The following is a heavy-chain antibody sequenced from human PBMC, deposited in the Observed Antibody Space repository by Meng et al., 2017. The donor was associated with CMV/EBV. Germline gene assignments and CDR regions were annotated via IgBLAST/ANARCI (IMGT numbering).Heavy chain of an antibody. Sequence: SCKASGYTFTSYAMNWVRQAPGKGLEWVAVISYDGSNKYYADSVKGRFTISRDNSKNTLYLQMNSLRAEDTAVYYCARDYTGDYWGQGTLVTVSS. CDR2: ISYDGSNK. J-gene: IGHJ4*02. D-gene: IGHD1-14*01. CDR1: GYTFTSYA. CDR3: ARDYTGDY. V-gene: IGHV3-30*04.